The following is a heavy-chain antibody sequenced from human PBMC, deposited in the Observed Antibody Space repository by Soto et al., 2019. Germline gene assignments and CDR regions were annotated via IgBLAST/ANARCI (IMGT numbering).Heavy chain of an antibody. CDR1: GFTFSSYS. Sequence: GGSLRLSCAASGFTFSSYSMNWVRQAPGKGLEWVSSISSSSTYIYYADSVKGRCTISRDNAKYSLYLQMNSLRAEDTAVYYCSTARCTYGAEYFQHWGQGTLVTVSS. CDR2: ISSSSTYI. V-gene: IGHV3-21*01. CDR3: STARCTYGAEYFQH. J-gene: IGHJ1*01. D-gene: IGHD4-17*01.